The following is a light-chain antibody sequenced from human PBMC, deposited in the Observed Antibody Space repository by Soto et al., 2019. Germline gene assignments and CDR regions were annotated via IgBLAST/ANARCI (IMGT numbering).Light chain of an antibody. Sequence: EIVLTQSPATLSVSPGERVTLPCRASQSVDISLAWYQQKPGQAPRLLIYGASTRATDMPGTFSGRGSGTEFTLTISSLRPEDFAVYYCQQYRSWPRTFGQGTKVDIK. CDR2: GAS. CDR1: QSVDIS. V-gene: IGKV3-15*01. CDR3: QQYRSWPRT. J-gene: IGKJ1*01.